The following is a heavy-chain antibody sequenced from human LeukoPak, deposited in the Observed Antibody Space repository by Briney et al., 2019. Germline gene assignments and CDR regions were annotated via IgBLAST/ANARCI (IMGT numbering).Heavy chain of an antibody. D-gene: IGHD3-16*02. CDR1: GGSIISRSYY. CDR3: IYDYIWGSYPTWYFDY. Sequence: SETLSLTCTVSGGSIISRSYYWGWIRQPPGKGLEWSGSIYYSGNTYYNPSLKSRCTISVDTSKNQFSLKLSSVTAADTAAYYCIYDYIWGSYPTWYFDYWGQGTLVTVSS. J-gene: IGHJ4*02. CDR2: IYYSGNT. V-gene: IGHV4-39*01.